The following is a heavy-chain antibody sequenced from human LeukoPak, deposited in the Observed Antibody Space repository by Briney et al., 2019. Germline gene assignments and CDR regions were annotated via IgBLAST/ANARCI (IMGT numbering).Heavy chain of an antibody. Sequence: PGGSLRLSCAASGFTFSSYWMHWVRQAPGKGLVWVSRISSDGSDTTYADSVKGRFTISRDNAKKMLYLQMNGLRVGDTAVYYCTRAPYHGDYVSWAWGQGTLVTVSS. D-gene: IGHD4-17*01. J-gene: IGHJ4*02. V-gene: IGHV3-74*01. CDR2: ISSDGSDT. CDR1: GFTFSSYW. CDR3: TRAPYHGDYVSWA.